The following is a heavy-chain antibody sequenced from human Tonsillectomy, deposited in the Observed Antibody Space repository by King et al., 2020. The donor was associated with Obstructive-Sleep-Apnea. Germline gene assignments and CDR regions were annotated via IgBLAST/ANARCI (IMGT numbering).Heavy chain of an antibody. V-gene: IGHV3-30*04. CDR3: ARGGDGYNYGFDY. J-gene: IGHJ4*02. Sequence: VQLVESGGGVVQPGRSLRLSCAASGFTFSSYAMHWVRQAPVKGLEWGSVISYDGSNKYYADAVKGRFTISRDNSKNTLYLQMNSLRAEDTAVYYCARGGDGYNYGFDYWGQGTLVTVSS. D-gene: IGHD5-24*01. CDR1: GFTFSSYA. CDR2: ISYDGSNK.